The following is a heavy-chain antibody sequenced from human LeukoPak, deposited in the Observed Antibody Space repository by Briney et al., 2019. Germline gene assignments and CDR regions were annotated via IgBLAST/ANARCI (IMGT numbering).Heavy chain of an antibody. CDR2: ISSSSTYI. D-gene: IGHD1-26*01. CDR1: GFTFSNYN. V-gene: IGHV3-21*01. J-gene: IGHJ4*02. Sequence: GRSLRLSCAASGFTFSNYNMNWVRQAPGKGLEWVSSISSSSTYIFYADSVKGRFAISRDNAKNSLYLQMSSLRAEDTAVYYCARYSGTYRDYWGQGTLVTVSS. CDR3: ARYSGTYRDY.